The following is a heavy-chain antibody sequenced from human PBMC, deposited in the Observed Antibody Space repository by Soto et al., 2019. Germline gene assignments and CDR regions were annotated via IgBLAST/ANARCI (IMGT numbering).Heavy chain of an antibody. Sequence: GGSLRLSCAASGFTFSDYYMSWIRQAPGKGLEWVSYISSSDNIIYYADSVKGRFTISRDNAKNSLYLQMNSLRAEDTAVYYCARDLGYYDSSGYFDYLGQGTLVTVSS. J-gene: IGHJ4*02. V-gene: IGHV3-11*01. D-gene: IGHD3-22*01. CDR1: GFTFSDYY. CDR2: ISSSDNII. CDR3: ARDLGYYDSSGYFDY.